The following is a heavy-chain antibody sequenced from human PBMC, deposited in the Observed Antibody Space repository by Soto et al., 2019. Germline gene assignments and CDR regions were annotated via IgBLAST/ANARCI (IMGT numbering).Heavy chain of an antibody. CDR1: GYTFTSYY. Sequence: QVQLVQSGAEVKKPGASVKVSCKASGYTFTSYYMHWVRQAPGQGLEWMGLINPSVGTTGNAQKFQGRVTMTRDTSTSTVYMELSSLRSDDAAVYYCARCRTGGSCYSVSSDIWGQGTMVTVSS. J-gene: IGHJ3*02. D-gene: IGHD2-15*01. CDR2: INPSVGTT. V-gene: IGHV1-46*03. CDR3: ARCRTGGSCYSVSSDI.